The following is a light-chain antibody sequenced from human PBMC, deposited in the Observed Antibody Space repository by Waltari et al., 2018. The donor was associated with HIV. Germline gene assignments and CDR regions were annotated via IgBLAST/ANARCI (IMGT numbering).Light chain of an antibody. J-gene: IGLJ3*02. Sequence: QSALTQPASLSGSPGQSITISCTGTSSDVGGYNYVSWYQQHPGKAPKLMIYDVTKRPSGVSNRFSGSKSGNTASLTISGLQLEDEADYYCSSYTSSSTWVFGGGTKLTVL. CDR3: SSYTSSSTWV. CDR1: SSDVGGYNY. CDR2: DVT. V-gene: IGLV2-14*03.